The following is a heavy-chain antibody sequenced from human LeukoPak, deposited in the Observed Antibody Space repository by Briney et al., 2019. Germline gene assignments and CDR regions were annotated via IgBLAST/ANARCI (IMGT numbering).Heavy chain of an antibody. V-gene: IGHV4-4*07. CDR3: ARGKVVAGTPGQNSWDY. J-gene: IGHJ4*02. CDR2: SHISGST. CDR1: GGSISSYY. D-gene: IGHD6-19*01. Sequence: SETLSLTCTVSGGSISSYYWNWIRQPAGEGLEWIGRSHISGSTNYNPSLRSQVTMSVDTSKNQFSLKLSSVTAADTAVYYCARGKVVAGTPGQNSWDYWGQGTLVTVSS.